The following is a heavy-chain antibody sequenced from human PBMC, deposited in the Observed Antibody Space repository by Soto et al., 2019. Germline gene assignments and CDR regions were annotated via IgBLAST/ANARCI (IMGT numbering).Heavy chain of an antibody. V-gene: IGHV3-11*06. CDR3: ARVGYSSSSARGGRLQFDP. CDR2: ISSSSSYT. J-gene: IGHJ5*02. CDR1: GFTFSDYY. D-gene: IGHD6-6*01. Sequence: GGSLRLSCAASGFTFSDYYMSWIRQAPGKGLEWVSYISSSSSYTNYADSVKGRFTISRDNAKNSLYLQMNSLRAEDTAVYYCARVGYSSSSARGGRLQFDPWGQGTLVTVSS.